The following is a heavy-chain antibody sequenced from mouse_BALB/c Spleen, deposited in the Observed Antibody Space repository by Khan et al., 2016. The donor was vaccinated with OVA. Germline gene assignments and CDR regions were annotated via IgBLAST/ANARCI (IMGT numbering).Heavy chain of an antibody. Sequence: EVQLVESGPGLVKPSQSLSLTCTVTGYSITSGYAWNWIRQFPGNKLEWMGYISYSGGTSYNPSLKSRISITRDTSKNPFFLQLNSVTTEDTATYYCARGNYYGDYFDYWGQGTPLTVSS. D-gene: IGHD1-1*01. CDR1: GYSITSGYA. CDR2: ISYSGGT. J-gene: IGHJ2*01. V-gene: IGHV3-2*02. CDR3: ARGNYYGDYFDY.